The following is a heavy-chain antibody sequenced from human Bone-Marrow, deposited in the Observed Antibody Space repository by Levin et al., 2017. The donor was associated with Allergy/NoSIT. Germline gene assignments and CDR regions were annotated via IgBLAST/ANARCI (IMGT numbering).Heavy chain of an antibody. CDR3: ARGLSSSGWFRPYYYYYYGMDV. V-gene: IGHV3-7*01. Sequence: ASVKVSCAASGFTFSSYWMSWVRQAPGKGLEWVANIKQDGSEKYYVDSVKGRFTISRDNAKNSLYLQMNSLRAEDTAVYYCARGLSSSGWFRPYYYYYYGMDVWGQGTTVTVSS. CDR2: IKQDGSEK. J-gene: IGHJ6*02. D-gene: IGHD6-19*01. CDR1: GFTFSSYW.